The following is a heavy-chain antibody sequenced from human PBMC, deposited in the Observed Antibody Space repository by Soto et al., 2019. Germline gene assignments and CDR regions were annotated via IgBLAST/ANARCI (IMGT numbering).Heavy chain of an antibody. D-gene: IGHD1-26*01. CDR3: AREIVGATGWFDP. V-gene: IGHV4-59*01. CDR1: GGSIGSYY. J-gene: IGHJ5*02. CDR2: IYYIGST. Sequence: QVQLQQSGPGLVKASETLSLTCTVSGGSIGSYYWTWIRQPPGKGLEWIGYIYYIGSTNYNPSLKSRVTMSIDTSKNQFSLRLNSLTAADTAVYYCAREIVGATGWFDPWGQGTLVTVSS.